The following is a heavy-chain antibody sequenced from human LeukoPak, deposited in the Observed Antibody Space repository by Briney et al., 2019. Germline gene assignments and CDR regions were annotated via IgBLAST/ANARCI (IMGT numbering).Heavy chain of an antibody. J-gene: IGHJ4*02. Sequence: PSETLSLTCTVSGGSISSYYWSWIRQPPGKGLEWIGYIYYSGSTNYNLSLKSRVTISVDTSKNQFSLKLSSVTAADTAVYYCARGFYYDSSGYYYYFDYWGQGTLVTVSS. CDR1: GGSISSYY. CDR3: ARGFYYDSSGYYYYFDY. D-gene: IGHD3-22*01. V-gene: IGHV4-59*01. CDR2: IYYSGST.